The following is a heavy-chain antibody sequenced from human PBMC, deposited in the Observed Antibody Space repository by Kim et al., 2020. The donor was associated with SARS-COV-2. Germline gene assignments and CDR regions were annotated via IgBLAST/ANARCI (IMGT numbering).Heavy chain of an antibody. CDR3: ARDLKGYYSSDY. J-gene: IGHJ4*02. D-gene: IGHD3-22*01. CDR2: ISSSGSDI. CDR1: GFSLITYS. Sequence: GGSLRLSCKASGFSLITYSLNWVRQAPGKGLQWVSSISSSGSDIHYADSVKGRFTISRDIAQNSLYLQMNSLRDEDEAVYFCARDLKGYYSSDYWGQGTLVTVSS. V-gene: IGHV3-48*02.